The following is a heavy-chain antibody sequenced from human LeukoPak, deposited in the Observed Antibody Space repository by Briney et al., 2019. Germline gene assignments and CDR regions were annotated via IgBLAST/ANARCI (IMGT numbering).Heavy chain of an antibody. CDR3: AKALGYGDLYFFYFIYMDV. CDR1: GFTFSTYG. CDR2: IGCDGNEK. J-gene: IGHJ6*03. Sequence: PGGSLRLSCATSGFTFSTYGMQWVRQAPGKGLEWVTFIGCDGNEKYYADSVKGRFTISRDNSRSTLYLQMNNPRVEDTAVYYCAKALGYGDLYFFYFIYMDVWGKGTTVTVSS. V-gene: IGHV3-30*02. D-gene: IGHD4-17*01.